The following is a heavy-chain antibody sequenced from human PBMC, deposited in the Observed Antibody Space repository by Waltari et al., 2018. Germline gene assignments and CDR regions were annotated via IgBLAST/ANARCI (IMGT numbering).Heavy chain of an antibody. CDR1: GGSISSYY. V-gene: IGHV4-59*01. CDR2: IYYSGST. J-gene: IGHJ2*01. Sequence: QVQLQESGPGLVKPSETLSLTCTVSGGSISSYYWSWIRQPPGKGLEWIGYIYYSGSTSYNPSLKSRVTILVDTSKNQFSLNLRSVTAADTAVYYCARDQQKVIISTTDWYFDLWGRGTLVTVSS. D-gene: IGHD3-22*01. CDR3: ARDQQKVIISTTDWYFDL.